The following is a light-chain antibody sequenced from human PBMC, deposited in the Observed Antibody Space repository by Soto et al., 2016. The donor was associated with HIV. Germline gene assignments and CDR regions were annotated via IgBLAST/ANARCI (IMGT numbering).Light chain of an antibody. V-gene: IGLV3-21*03. CDR3: QVWDASTDLVV. Sequence: SYVLTQSPSVSVAPGKTARIACGGNNIGSKSVHWYQQKPGQAPVLVVYDDSDRPSGIPERFSGSNSGNSATLTISRVEAGDEADYYCQVWDASTDLVVFGGGTKLTVL. CDR1: NIGSKS. CDR2: DDS. J-gene: IGLJ2*01.